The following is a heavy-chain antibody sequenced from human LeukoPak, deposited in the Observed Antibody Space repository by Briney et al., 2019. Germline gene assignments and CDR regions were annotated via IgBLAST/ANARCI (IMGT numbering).Heavy chain of an antibody. D-gene: IGHD3-16*01. CDR1: GGSISSGSYY. V-gene: IGHV4-39*07. CDR2: INHSGST. J-gene: IGHJ5*02. Sequence: ETLSLTCTVSGGSISSGSYYWSWIRQPPGKGLEWIGEINHSGSTKYNPSLKSRVTISVDTSKNQFSLRMSSVTAADTAVYYCARRDDAWGQGTLVTVSS. CDR3: ARRDDA.